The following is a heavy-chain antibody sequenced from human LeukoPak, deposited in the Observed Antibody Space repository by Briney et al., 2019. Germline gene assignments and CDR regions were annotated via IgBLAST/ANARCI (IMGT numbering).Heavy chain of an antibody. CDR3: ARVGGGAKDFDY. CDR2: ISAYIGNA. V-gene: IGHV1-18*01. J-gene: IGHJ4*02. Sequence: ASVKVSCKASGYTFTRYGISWVRQAPGQGLEWMGGISAYIGNANYAQKLQGRVTMTTDTSTSTAYMELRSLRSDDTAVYYCARVGGGAKDFDYWGQGTLVTVSS. D-gene: IGHD1-26*01. CDR1: GYTFTRYG.